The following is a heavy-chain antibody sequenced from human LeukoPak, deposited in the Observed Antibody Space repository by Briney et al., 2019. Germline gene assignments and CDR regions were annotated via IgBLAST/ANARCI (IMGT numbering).Heavy chain of an antibody. D-gene: IGHD2-21*01. V-gene: IGHV1-69*05. CDR2: IVPIFGTA. CDR3: ATNVWSRGGDYWYFDL. Sequence: ASVKVSCKASGGTFCSYAISWVRQAPGQGLEWMGGIVPIFGTADYAQKFQGRVTITTDESTSTAYMDLSSLRSEDTALYYCATNVWSRGGDYWYFDLWGRGTLVTVSS. CDR1: GGTFCSYA. J-gene: IGHJ2*01.